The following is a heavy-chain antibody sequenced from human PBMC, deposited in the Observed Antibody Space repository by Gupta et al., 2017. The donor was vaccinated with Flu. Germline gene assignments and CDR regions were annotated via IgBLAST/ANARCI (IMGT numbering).Heavy chain of an antibody. J-gene: IGHJ6*02. CDR1: GACISSSSYF. V-gene: IGHV4-39*01. CDR2: IYYSGST. D-gene: IGHD5-18*01. Sequence: QLQLQAAGPGLVKPSETLSLTCTVSGACISSSSYFRGWNRQPPRQGLEWIGSIYYSGSTYYNPSLKSRVTISVETSKNQFSLKLSSVTAADTAVYYWARNGGYSYGFGLGYYYYGMDVWGQGTTVTVSS. CDR3: ARNGGYSYGFGLGYYYYGMDV.